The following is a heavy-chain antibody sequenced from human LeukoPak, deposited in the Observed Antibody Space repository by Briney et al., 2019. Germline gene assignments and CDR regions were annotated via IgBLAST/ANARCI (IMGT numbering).Heavy chain of an antibody. CDR3: ARVATGSYDWFDP. Sequence: GGSLRLSCAAPGFTLNGYWMHWVRQAPGKGLVWVSRINSDGSTTSYADSVKGRFTISRDNSKNTQYLQMNSLRAEDTAVYFCARVATGSYDWFDPWGQGTLVTVSS. J-gene: IGHJ5*02. CDR2: INSDGSTT. CDR1: GFTLNGYW. D-gene: IGHD3-10*01. V-gene: IGHV3-74*01.